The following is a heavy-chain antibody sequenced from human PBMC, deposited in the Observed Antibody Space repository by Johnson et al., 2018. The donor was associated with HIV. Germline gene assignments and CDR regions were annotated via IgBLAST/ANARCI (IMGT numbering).Heavy chain of an antibody. CDR3: ARSYSSSSHDAFDI. CDR2: SWNSGSI. CDR1: GFTVSSNY. J-gene: IGHJ3*02. Sequence: VQLVESGGGLIRPGGSLRLSCAASGFTVSSNYMSWVRQAPGKGLEWVSGISWNSGSIGYADSVKGRFTISRDNAKNSLYLQMNSLRAEDTAVYYCARSYSSSSHDAFDIWGQGTMVTVSS. V-gene: IGHV3-53*01. D-gene: IGHD6-6*01.